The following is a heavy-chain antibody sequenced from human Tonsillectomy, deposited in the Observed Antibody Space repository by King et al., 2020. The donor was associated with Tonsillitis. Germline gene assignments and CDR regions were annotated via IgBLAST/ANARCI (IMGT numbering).Heavy chain of an antibody. CDR2: ISPSAATM. CDR3: ARLMGGGHDAFDI. CDR1: GFTFSDYY. V-gene: IGHV3-11*01. Sequence: VQLVESGGDLVKPGGSLRLSCAASGFTFSDYYMSWIRQAPGKGLEWVSYISPSAATMYYVHSVKGRFTMSRDNAKNSLFLQMNSLRAEDTAVYYCARLMGGGHDAFDIWGQGTKVTVSS. D-gene: IGHD3-16*01. J-gene: IGHJ3*02.